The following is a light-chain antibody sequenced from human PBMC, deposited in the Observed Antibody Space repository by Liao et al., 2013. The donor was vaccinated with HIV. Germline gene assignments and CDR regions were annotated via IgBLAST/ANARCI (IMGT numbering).Light chain of an antibody. CDR2: YDS. Sequence: SYELTQPPSVSVAPGKTARITCGGNNIGSKSVHWYQQRSGQAPVLVIFYDSARPSGIPERFSGTNSADTATLTIRRVEAGDEADYYCQVWDRSSDQYVFGVGTKVTVL. J-gene: IGLJ1*01. CDR1: NIGSKS. V-gene: IGLV3-21*04. CDR3: QVWDRSSDQYV.